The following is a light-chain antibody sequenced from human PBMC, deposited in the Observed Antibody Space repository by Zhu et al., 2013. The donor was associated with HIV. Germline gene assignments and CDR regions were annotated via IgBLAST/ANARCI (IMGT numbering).Light chain of an antibody. J-gene: IGKJ1*01. CDR2: AAS. V-gene: IGKV3-20*01. Sequence: EIVLTQSPGTLSLSPGERATLSCRASQSVSSSHLAWYQQKPGQAPRLLIYAASSRATGIPDRFSGRGSGTDFTLTISRLEPEDFAVYYCHQYGSSPRTFGQGTKVEIK. CDR1: QSVSSSH. CDR3: HQYGSSPRT.